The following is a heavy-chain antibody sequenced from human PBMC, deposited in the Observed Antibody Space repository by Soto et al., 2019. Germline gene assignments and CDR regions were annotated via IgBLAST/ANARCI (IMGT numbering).Heavy chain of an antibody. J-gene: IGHJ4*02. D-gene: IGHD3-9*01. Sequence: QVQLVQSGAEVKKPGASVKVSCKASGYIFNNYGINWVRQAPGQGLEWMGGISANRTNTKYAQKFQGRVTMTTDTSTNTAHMELRSLRSDDTAIYYCAREPYDDIWTGDSYFDYWGQGTLVTVSS. CDR2: ISANRTNT. CDR1: GYIFNNYG. V-gene: IGHV1-18*01. CDR3: AREPYDDIWTGDSYFDY.